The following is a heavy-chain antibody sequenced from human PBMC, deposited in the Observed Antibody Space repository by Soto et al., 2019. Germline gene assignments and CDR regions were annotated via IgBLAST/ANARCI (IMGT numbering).Heavy chain of an antibody. Sequence: GGSLRLSCAASGFTFSSYGMHWVRQAPGKGLEWVAVIWYDGSNKYYADSVKGRFTISRDNSKNTLYLQMNSLRAEDTAVYYCARVRRLRVIITRYYYYGMDVWGQGTTVTVSS. CDR3: ARVRRLRVIITRYYYYGMDV. CDR1: GFTFSSYG. D-gene: IGHD3-10*01. CDR2: IWYDGSNK. J-gene: IGHJ6*02. V-gene: IGHV3-33*01.